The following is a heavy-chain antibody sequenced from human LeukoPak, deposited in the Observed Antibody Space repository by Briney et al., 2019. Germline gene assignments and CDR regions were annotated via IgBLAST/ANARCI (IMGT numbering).Heavy chain of an antibody. CDR1: GFTSGHIFSNYW. V-gene: IGHV3-7*01. D-gene: IGHD1-26*01. Sequence: GGSLRLSCVASGFTSGHIFSNYWMSWVRQAPGKGLEWVANINQDGGETYYVDSVKGRFTISRDNAKNSLYLQMNSLRAEDTAVYYCARWSLGDYWGQGTLVTVSS. CDR3: ARWSLGDY. J-gene: IGHJ4*02. CDR2: INQDGGET.